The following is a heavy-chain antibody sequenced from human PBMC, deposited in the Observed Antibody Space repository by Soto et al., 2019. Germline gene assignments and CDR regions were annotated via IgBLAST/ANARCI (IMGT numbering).Heavy chain of an antibody. J-gene: IGHJ4*02. Sequence: QVQLVQSGAEVKKPGSSVKVSCKASGGPFSNDIITWVRQAPGQGLEWMGRIIPLLNIENYAQKFQGRVTSTADRSTGTAYMELNSLRSEATAVYYCARDSPIGSTFSGYDAIDYWGQGTLVTVSS. CDR1: GGPFSNDI. V-gene: IGHV1-69*08. D-gene: IGHD5-12*01. CDR3: ARDSPIGSTFSGYDAIDY. CDR2: IIPLLNIE.